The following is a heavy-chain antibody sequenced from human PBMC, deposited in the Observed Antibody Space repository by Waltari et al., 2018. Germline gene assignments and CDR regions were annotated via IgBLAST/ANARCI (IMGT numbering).Heavy chain of an antibody. J-gene: IGHJ4*02. CDR2: SNPNSGGT. CDR1: GYTFTGYY. CDR3: ASLTGYSSSWYYFDY. Sequence: QVQLVQSGAEVKKPGASVKVSCKASGYTFTGYYMHWVRQAPGQGLEWMGWSNPNSGGTNYAQKFQGRVTMTRDTSISTAYMELSRLRSDDTAVYYCASLTGYSSSWYYFDYWGQGTLVTVSS. V-gene: IGHV1-2*02. D-gene: IGHD6-13*01.